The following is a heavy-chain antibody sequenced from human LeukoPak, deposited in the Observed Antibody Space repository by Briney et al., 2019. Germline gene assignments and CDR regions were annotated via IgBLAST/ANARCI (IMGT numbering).Heavy chain of an antibody. V-gene: IGHV4-39*07. J-gene: IGHJ4*02. Sequence: SETLSLTCTVSGGSISSSSYYWGWIRQPPGKGLEWIGSIYYSGSTYYNPSLKSRVTISVDASKNQFSLKLSSVTAADTAVYYCARGDLRAAAGGFDYWGQGTLVTVSS. D-gene: IGHD6-13*01. CDR3: ARGDLRAAAGGFDY. CDR1: GGSISSSSYY. CDR2: IYYSGST.